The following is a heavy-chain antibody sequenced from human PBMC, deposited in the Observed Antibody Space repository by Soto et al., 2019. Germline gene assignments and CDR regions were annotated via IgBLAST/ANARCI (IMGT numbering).Heavy chain of an antibody. Sequence: GGSLRLSCAASGFTFSTYAMDWVRQAPGKGLEWVSAISTSGGGTYYADSVRGRFTISRDNSKHTLYLQMNSLRAEDTAVYYCAKDSGAGDNPDTRFDYWGQGTLVTVSS. D-gene: IGHD7-27*01. CDR3: AKDSGAGDNPDTRFDY. V-gene: IGHV3-23*01. CDR1: GFTFSTYA. CDR2: ISTSGGGT. J-gene: IGHJ4*02.